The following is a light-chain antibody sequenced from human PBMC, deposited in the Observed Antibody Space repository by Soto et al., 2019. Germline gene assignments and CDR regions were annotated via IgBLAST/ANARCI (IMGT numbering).Light chain of an antibody. CDR1: TSNIGNNY. CDR2: DYN. CDR3: ATWDSSLRAYV. J-gene: IGLJ1*01. V-gene: IGLV1-51*01. Sequence: QSVLTQPPSVSAAPGQKVTISCSGSTSNIGNNYVSWYQHLPGAAPKLLIYDYNRRPSGIPDRFSGSRSGTSATLGITGLQTGDEVDYYCATWDSSLRAYVFGTGTKLTVL.